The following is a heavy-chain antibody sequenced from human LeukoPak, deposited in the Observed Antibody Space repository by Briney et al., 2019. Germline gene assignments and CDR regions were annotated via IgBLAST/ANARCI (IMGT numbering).Heavy chain of an antibody. V-gene: IGHV3-7*01. J-gene: IGHJ4*02. Sequence: PGGSLRLSCAASGFTFSDYYMSWVRQAPGKGLEWVANIKQDGREKYYVDSVKGRFTISRDNAKNSLYLQMNSLRAEDTAVYYCARVEDYDILTGFDYRGQGTLVTGPS. CDR3: ARVEDYDILTGFDY. D-gene: IGHD3-9*01. CDR2: IKQDGREK. CDR1: GFTFSDYY.